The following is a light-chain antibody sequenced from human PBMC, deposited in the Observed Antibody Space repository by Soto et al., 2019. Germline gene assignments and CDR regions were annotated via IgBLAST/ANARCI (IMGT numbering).Light chain of an antibody. J-gene: IGKJ5*01. V-gene: IGKV3-15*01. CDR2: GAS. CDR3: QHYHYWPTT. Sequence: TMSETPGERATLSCRASQSVSSNLAWYQQKPGQAPRLLIYGASTRATGIPDRFSGSGSGTDFTLTISRLEPEDSAVYYCQHYHYWPTTLGHRTRL. CDR1: QSVSSN.